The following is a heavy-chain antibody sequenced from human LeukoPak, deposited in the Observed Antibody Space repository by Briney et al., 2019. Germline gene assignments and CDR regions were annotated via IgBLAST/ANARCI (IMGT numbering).Heavy chain of an antibody. D-gene: IGHD6-19*01. CDR1: GFTFSDYY. J-gene: IGHJ4*02. Sequence: AGGSLRLSCAASGFTFSDYYMSWIRQAPGKGLEWVSYISSSGSTIYYADSAKGRFTISRDNSKNTLYLQMNSLRAEDTAVYSCAKDFTVAGDYWGQGTLVTVSS. V-gene: IGHV3-11*01. CDR2: ISSSGSTI. CDR3: AKDFTVAGDY.